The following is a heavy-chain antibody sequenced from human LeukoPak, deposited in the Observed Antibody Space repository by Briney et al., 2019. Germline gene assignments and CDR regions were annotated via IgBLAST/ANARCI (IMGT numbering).Heavy chain of an antibody. Sequence: GGSLRLSCAASGFTFSNYAMNWVRQAPGKGLEWVSGIRVRYNTYYADSVKGRFTISRDNSDNTLYLQMSGLRVEDTAVYYCAKGTGDEGYYFDYWGQGTLVTVSS. CDR2: IRVRYNT. CDR1: GFTFSNYA. J-gene: IGHJ4*02. CDR3: AKGTGDEGYYFDY. V-gene: IGHV3-23*01. D-gene: IGHD7-27*01.